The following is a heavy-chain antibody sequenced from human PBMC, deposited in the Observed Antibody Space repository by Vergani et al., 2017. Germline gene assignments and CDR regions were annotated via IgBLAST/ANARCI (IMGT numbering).Heavy chain of an antibody. Sequence: EVQLLESGGALVQPGGSLRLSCEASGFTFIDYAISWIRQAPGRGLEWISAISASRGTTFYADSVKSRFTSTKDLSTTLLYLDMTSQISEDSAIYYCAKDRRYYGSGPHWLDSWGQGTLVTV. J-gene: IGHJ5*01. CDR1: GFTFIDYA. D-gene: IGHD3-10*01. V-gene: IGHV3-23*01. CDR3: AKDRRYYGSGPHWLDS. CDR2: ISASRGTT.